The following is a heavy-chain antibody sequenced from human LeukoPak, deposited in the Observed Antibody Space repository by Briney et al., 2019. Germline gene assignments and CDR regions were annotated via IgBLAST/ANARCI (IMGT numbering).Heavy chain of an antibody. Sequence: ASVKVSCKASGYTFTGYYMQWVRQAPGQGLEWMGWINPNSGGTNYAQRLQGRATMTRDTSIRTAYMELSRLRSDDTAVYYCARDLDDTYYFDYWGQGTLVTVSS. V-gene: IGHV1-2*02. J-gene: IGHJ4*02. CDR2: INPNSGGT. CDR1: GYTFTGYY. D-gene: IGHD1-1*01. CDR3: ARDLDDTYYFDY.